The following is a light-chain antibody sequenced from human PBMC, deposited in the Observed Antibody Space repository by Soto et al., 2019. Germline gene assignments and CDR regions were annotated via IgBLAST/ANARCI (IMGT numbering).Light chain of an antibody. CDR2: DVT. J-gene: IGLJ1*01. CDR1: SSDVGSYNV. CDR3: CSYAGSSTYV. Sequence: QSVLTQAASVSGSPGQSITISCTGTSSDVGSYNVVSWYQHHPGKAPKLMIYDVTKRPSGVSNRFSGSKSGNTASLTISGLQAEDEADYYCCSYAGSSTYVFGTGTKLTVL. V-gene: IGLV2-23*02.